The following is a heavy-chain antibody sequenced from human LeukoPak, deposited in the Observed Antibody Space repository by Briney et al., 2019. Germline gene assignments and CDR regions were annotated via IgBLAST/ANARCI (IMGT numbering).Heavy chain of an antibody. CDR2: ISAYNGNT. CDR3: ARVRGKHPGGYEFDY. CDR1: GYTFTSYG. V-gene: IGHV1-18*01. J-gene: IGHJ4*02. Sequence: ASVKVSCTASGYTFTSYGISWVRQAPGQGLEWMGWISAYNGNTNYAQKLQGRVTMTTDISTSTAYMELRSLRSDDTAVYYCARVRGKHPGGYEFDYWGQGTLVTVSS. D-gene: IGHD5-12*01.